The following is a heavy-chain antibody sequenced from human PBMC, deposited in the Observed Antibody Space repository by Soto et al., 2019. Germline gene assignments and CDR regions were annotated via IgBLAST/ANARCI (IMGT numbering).Heavy chain of an antibody. Sequence: EVQLVESGGGLVQPGGSLRLSCAASGFTFSSYEMNWVRQAPGKGLEWVSYISSSGSNIYYADSVKGRFTISRDNAKNSLYLQMNSLRAEDTAVYYCAREGIVVVIADAFDIWGQGTMVTVSS. D-gene: IGHD3-22*01. V-gene: IGHV3-48*03. CDR2: ISSSGSNI. J-gene: IGHJ3*02. CDR1: GFTFSSYE. CDR3: AREGIVVVIADAFDI.